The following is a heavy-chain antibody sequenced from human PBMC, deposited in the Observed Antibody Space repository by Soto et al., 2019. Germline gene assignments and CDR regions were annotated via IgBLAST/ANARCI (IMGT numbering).Heavy chain of an antibody. V-gene: IGHV3-7*03. CDR3: ARDLFEAARRGEYAFDI. J-gene: IGHJ3*02. CDR2: IKQDGSEK. D-gene: IGHD3-16*01. Sequence: PGGSLRLSCAASAFTFSSYWMSWVRQAPGKGLEWVANIKQDGSEKYYVDSVKGRFTISRDNAKNSLYLQMNSLRAEGTAVYYCARDLFEAARRGEYAFDIWGQGTMVTVSS. CDR1: AFTFSSYW.